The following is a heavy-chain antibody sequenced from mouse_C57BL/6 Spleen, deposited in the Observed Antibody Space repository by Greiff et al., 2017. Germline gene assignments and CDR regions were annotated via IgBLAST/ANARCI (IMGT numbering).Heavy chain of an antibody. CDR2: ISSGSSTI. Sequence: EVKVVESGGGLVKPGGSLKLSCAASGFTFSDYGMHWVRQAPEKGLEWVAYISSGSSTIYYAETVKGRFTISRDNAKNTLFLQMTSLRSDDTAMYYCANLLRNYAMDYWGQGTSVTVSS. J-gene: IGHJ4*01. D-gene: IGHD1-1*01. V-gene: IGHV5-17*01. CDR3: ANLLRNYAMDY. CDR1: GFTFSDYG.